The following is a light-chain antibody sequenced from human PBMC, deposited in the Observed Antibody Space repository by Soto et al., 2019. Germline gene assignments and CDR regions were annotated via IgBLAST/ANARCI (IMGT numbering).Light chain of an antibody. CDR2: AAS. CDR3: QQYGSSPPYT. J-gene: IGKJ2*01. V-gene: IGKV3-20*01. CDR1: QSLSSSY. Sequence: EIVLTQSPGTLSLSPGERATLSCRASQSLSSSYLAWFQQKPGQAPRLLIYAASSRATGIPDRFSGSGSGTDFPLTISRLEPEDFAVYYCQQYGSSPPYTFGQGTKLEIK.